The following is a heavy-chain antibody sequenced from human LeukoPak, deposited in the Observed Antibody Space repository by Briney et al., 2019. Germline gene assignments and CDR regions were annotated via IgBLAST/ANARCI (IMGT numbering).Heavy chain of an antibody. V-gene: IGHV1-2*06. J-gene: IGHJ4*02. Sequence: ASVKVSYKASGYTFTGYYMHWVRQAPGQGLEWMGRINPNSGGTNYAQKFQGRVTMTRDTSISTAYMELSRLRSDDTAVYYCAISMVRGVITPFDYWGQGTLVTVSS. CDR1: GYTFTGYY. D-gene: IGHD3-10*01. CDR2: INPNSGGT. CDR3: AISMVRGVITPFDY.